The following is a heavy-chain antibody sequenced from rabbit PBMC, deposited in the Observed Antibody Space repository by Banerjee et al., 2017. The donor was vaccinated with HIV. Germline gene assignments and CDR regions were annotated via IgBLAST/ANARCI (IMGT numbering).Heavy chain of an antibody. CDR2: IDPVFGTT. D-gene: IGHD6-1*01. J-gene: IGHJ4*01. CDR3: VKGRAGAAGVGYAREAYFAL. V-gene: IGHV1S7*01. Sequence: QLKESGGALVQPGGSLKLSCKASGFDFSSYTMNWVRQAPGKGLEWIGYIDPVFGTTYYANWVNGRFTISSHNAQNTLYLQLNSLTDADTATYFCVKGRAGAAGVGYAREAYFALWGQGTLVTVS. CDR1: GFDFSSYT.